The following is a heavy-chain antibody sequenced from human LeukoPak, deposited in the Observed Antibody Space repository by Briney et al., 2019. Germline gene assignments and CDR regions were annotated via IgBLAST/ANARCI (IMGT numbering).Heavy chain of an antibody. CDR2: INPNRGGT. CDR1: GYTFTGYY. CDR3: AMIGALTEALWFGEHNDAFDI. D-gene: IGHD3-10*01. V-gene: IGHV1-2*04. J-gene: IGHJ3*02. Sequence: ASVKVSCKASGYTFTGYYMHWVRQAPGQGLEWMGWINPNRGGTNYAQKFQGWVTMTRDTSISTAYMELSRLRSDDMAVYYCAMIGALTEALWFGEHNDAFDIWGQGTMVTVSS.